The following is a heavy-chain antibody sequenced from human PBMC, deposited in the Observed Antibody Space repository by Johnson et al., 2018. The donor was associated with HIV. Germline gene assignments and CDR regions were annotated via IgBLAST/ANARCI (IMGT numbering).Heavy chain of an antibody. D-gene: IGHD2-15*01. CDR1: GFTFSSYA. CDR2: ISSDGSNK. J-gene: IGHJ3*02. CDR3: ARVRQPVVDDAFDI. V-gene: IGHV3-30*04. Sequence: QVQLVESGGGVVQPGRSLRLSCAASGFTFSSYAMHWVRQAPGKGLEWVAVISSDGSNKYYADSVKGRFTISSDNSKNPLYLQMNSLGAEDPAVYYRARVRQPVVDDAFDIWGQGTMVTVSS.